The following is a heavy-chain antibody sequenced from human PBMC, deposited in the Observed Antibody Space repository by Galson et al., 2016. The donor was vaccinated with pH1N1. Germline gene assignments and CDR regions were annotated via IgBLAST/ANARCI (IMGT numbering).Heavy chain of an antibody. J-gene: IGHJ4*02. CDR1: GFSLSTSGMC. CDR3: ARILYGDYAGYFDY. V-gene: IGHV2-70*01. D-gene: IGHD4-17*01. CDR2: IDWDDDK. Sequence: PALVKPTQTLTLTCTFSGFSLSTSGMCVSWIRQPPGKALEWLALIDWDDDKHYSTSLKTRLTISKDTSKNQVVLTMTNMVPVDTATYYCARILYGDYAGYFDYWGQGTLVTVSS.